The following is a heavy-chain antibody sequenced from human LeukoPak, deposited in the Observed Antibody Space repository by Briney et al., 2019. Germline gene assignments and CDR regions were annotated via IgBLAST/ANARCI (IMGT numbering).Heavy chain of an antibody. V-gene: IGHV1-8*01. J-gene: IGHJ4*01. D-gene: IGHD2-2*01. CDR3: ASGGSDAAAAYNY. CDR1: GYTFTSYD. Sequence: GASVKVSCKASGYTFTSYDINWVRQATGQGLEWMGWMNPNSGNTGYAQKFQGRVTMTRNTSISTAYMELNSLRSEDTAVYYCASGGSDAAAAYNYWGQGTVVTVSS. CDR2: MNPNSGNT.